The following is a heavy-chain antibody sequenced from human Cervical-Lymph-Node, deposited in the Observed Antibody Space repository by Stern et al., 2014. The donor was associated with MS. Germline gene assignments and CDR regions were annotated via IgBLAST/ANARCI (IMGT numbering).Heavy chain of an antibody. D-gene: IGHD3-16*01. Sequence: QVQLMQSGAEVKKPGSSVKVSCKASGGSFTSFAISWVRQAPGQGLEWMGGITPIFGSADYAQKFQGRVTITADKSTSTVYMELSSLRSEDTAVYYCATEVGSLGMDVWGQGTTVTVSS. CDR2: ITPIFGSA. V-gene: IGHV1-69*06. CDR1: GGSFTSFA. J-gene: IGHJ6*02. CDR3: ATEVGSLGMDV.